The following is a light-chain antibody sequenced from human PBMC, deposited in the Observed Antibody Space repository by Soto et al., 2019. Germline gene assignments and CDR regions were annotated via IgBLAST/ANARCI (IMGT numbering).Light chain of an antibody. Sequence: EILMTQSPATLSVSPGERATLSCRASQSVSSYLAWYQQKPGQAPRLLIYAASTGATGIPARFSASGSGTEFILTISSLQSEDFAVYYCQQYSKSPLNFGGATK. CDR1: QSVSSY. CDR2: AAS. CDR3: QQYSKSPLN. V-gene: IGKV3-15*01. J-gene: IGKJ2*01.